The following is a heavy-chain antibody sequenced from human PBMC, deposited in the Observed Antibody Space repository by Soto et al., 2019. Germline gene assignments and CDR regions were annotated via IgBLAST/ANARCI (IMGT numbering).Heavy chain of an antibody. V-gene: IGHV4-34*01. CDR1: GGSFSGHS. CDR2: IDHSGRV. CDR3: STRAYDTNGYYRFDP. J-gene: IGHJ5*01. D-gene: IGHD3-22*01. Sequence: SETLSLTCAVYGGSFSGHSWTWIRQSPGKGLEWIGDIDHSGRVNYSPSLKSRVTISLDTSKNQFSLTLSAVTAADTAMYYCSTRAYDTNGYYRFDPWGQGTLVTVSS.